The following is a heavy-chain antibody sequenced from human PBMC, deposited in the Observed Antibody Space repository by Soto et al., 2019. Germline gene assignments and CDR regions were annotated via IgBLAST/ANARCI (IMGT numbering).Heavy chain of an antibody. CDR2: IIPIFGTA. CDR3: ARSLTGTYYYYGMDV. Sequence: SVKVSCKASGGTFSSYAINWVRQAPGQGLEWKGGIIPIFGTADYAQKFQGRVTITADESTSTAYMELSSLRSEDTALYYCARSLTGTYYYYGMDVWGQGTTVTVS. CDR1: GGTFSSYA. D-gene: IGHD1-20*01. V-gene: IGHV1-69*13. J-gene: IGHJ6*02.